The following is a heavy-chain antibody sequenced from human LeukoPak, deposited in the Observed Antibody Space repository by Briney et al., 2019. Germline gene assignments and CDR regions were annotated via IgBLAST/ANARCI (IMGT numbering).Heavy chain of an antibody. J-gene: IGHJ4*02. CDR2: ISACNGNT. D-gene: IGHD3-10*01. V-gene: IGHV1-18*01. Sequence: GASVKVSCKASGYTFTSYGISWVRQAPGQGLEWMGWISACNGNTNYAQKLQGRVTMTTDTTTSTAYMELRSLRSDDTAVNYCARVEELYYFDYWGQGTLVTVSS. CDR1: GYTFTSYG. CDR3: ARVEELYYFDY.